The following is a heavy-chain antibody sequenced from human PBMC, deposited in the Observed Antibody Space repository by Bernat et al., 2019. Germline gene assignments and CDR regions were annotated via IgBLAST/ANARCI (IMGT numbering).Heavy chain of an antibody. CDR1: GFTFSSYA. CDR3: ASGYYYGMDV. J-gene: IGHJ6*02. Sequence: EVQLLESGGGLVQPGGSLRLSCAASGFTFSSYAMSWVRQALGKGLEWVSGISGSGSSTYYAESVKGRFTISRDNSKNTLYLQMNSLRAEDTAVYYCASGYYYGMDVWGQGTAVTVSS. CDR2: ISGSGSST. V-gene: IGHV3-23*01.